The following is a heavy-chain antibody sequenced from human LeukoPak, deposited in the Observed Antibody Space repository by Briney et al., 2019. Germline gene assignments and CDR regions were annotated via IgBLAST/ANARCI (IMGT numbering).Heavy chain of an antibody. D-gene: IGHD1-26*01. Sequence: GGSLRLSCAASGFTFSSHAMNWFRQAPGKGLEWISSISTDSLTIKYADFVSGQFTISRDNAEHLLFLQMNSLRAEDTAVYYCARKAQTGSHSGPFDIWGQGTLVTVSS. CDR3: ARKAQTGSHSGPFDI. CDR2: ISTDSLTI. V-gene: IGHV3-48*04. J-gene: IGHJ3*02. CDR1: GFTFSSHA.